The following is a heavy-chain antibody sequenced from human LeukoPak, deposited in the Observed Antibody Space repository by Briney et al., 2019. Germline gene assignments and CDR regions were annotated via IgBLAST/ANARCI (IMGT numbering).Heavy chain of an antibody. CDR3: AREDYYDSSGYYYYYGMDV. J-gene: IGHJ6*02. CDR1: GFIVSSNY. CDR2: IYSDGST. V-gene: IGHV3-53*01. D-gene: IGHD3-22*01. Sequence: GGSLRLSCAASGFIVSSNYMSWVRQAPGKGLEWVSIIYSDGSTYYADSVKGRFTISRDNAKNSLYLQMNSLRAEDTAVYYCAREDYYDSSGYYYYYGMDVWGQGTTVTVSS.